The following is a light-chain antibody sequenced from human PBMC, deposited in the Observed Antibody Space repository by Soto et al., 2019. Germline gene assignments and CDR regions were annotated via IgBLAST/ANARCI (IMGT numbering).Light chain of an antibody. V-gene: IGKV3-20*01. CDR2: GAS. CDR3: QQYGSKPQE. Sequence: EIVLTQSPGTLSLSPGERATLSCTASQSVNNNYVAWYQQKPGQAPRLLIFGASSRATGIPDRFSGSGSGTDFTLTISRLEPGDFAVYYCQQYGSKPQEFGQGTKVEIK. J-gene: IGKJ1*01. CDR1: QSVNNNY.